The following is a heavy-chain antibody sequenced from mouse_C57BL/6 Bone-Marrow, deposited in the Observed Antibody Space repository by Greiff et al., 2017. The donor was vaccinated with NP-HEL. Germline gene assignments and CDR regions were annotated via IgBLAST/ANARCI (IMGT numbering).Heavy chain of an antibody. J-gene: IGHJ1*03. V-gene: IGHV3-8*01. CDR3: ARGGDYYGSSYWYFDV. Sequence: VQLKESGPGLAKPSQTLSLTCSVTGYSITSDYWNWIRKFPGNKLEYMGYISYSGSTYYNPSLKSRISITRDTSKNQYYLQLNSVTTEDTATYYCARGGDYYGSSYWYFDVWGTGTTVTVSS. CDR2: ISYSGST. CDR1: GYSITSDY. D-gene: IGHD1-1*01.